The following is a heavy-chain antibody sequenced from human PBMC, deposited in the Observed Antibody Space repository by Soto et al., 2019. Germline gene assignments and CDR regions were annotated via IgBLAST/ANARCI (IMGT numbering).Heavy chain of an antibody. V-gene: IGHV3-23*01. CDR3: ATYIWGSYRYYYFDY. D-gene: IGHD3-16*02. CDR2: ISGSGGST. Sequence: PGGSLRLSCAASGFTFSSYAVRWVRQAPGKGLEWVSAISGSGGSTYYADSVKGRFTISRDNSKNTLYLQMNSLRAEDTAVYYCATYIWGSYRYYYFDYWGQGTLVTVSS. J-gene: IGHJ4*02. CDR1: GFTFSSYA.